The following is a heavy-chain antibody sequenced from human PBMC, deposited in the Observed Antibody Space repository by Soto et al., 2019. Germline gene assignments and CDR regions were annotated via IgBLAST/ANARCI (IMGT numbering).Heavy chain of an antibody. Sequence: GASVKVSCKAFGYTFTSYDINWVRQATGQGLEWMGWMNPNSGNTGYAQKFQGRVTMTRNTSISTAYMELSSLRSEDTAVYYCLVVVAATRQDYYYYYYMDVWGKGPTVTVSS. J-gene: IGHJ6*03. CDR2: MNPNSGNT. V-gene: IGHV1-8*01. CDR1: GYTFTSYD. CDR3: LVVVAATRQDYYYYYYMDV. D-gene: IGHD2-15*01.